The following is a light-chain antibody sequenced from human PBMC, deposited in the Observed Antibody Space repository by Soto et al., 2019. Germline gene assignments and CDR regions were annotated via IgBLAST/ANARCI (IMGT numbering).Light chain of an antibody. CDR1: SSEVGSYDY. CDR3: NSYTSTRTYV. CDR2: DVA. Sequence: QSALTQPASVSGSPGQSITISCTGTSSEVGSYDYVSWYQHHPGKAPKLMIYDVANRPSGVSNRFSGSKSGNTASLTISGLQAEDEADYYCNSYTSTRTYVFGTGTKVTVL. V-gene: IGLV2-14*03. J-gene: IGLJ1*01.